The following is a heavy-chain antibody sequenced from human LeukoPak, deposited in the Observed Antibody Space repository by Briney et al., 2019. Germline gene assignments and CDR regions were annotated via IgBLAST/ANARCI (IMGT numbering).Heavy chain of an antibody. D-gene: IGHD5-24*01. CDR1: GFTFSRYN. J-gene: IGHJ4*02. CDR2: ISSGSTSI. V-gene: IGHV3-48*01. Sequence: GGSLRLSCAASGFTFSRYNMNWVRQAPGKGLEWVSYISSGSTSIYYADSVKGRFTISRDTAKNSLYLQMNSLRAEDTAVYYCARGSHQPWLLDHWGQGTLVTVSS. CDR3: ARGSHQPWLLDH.